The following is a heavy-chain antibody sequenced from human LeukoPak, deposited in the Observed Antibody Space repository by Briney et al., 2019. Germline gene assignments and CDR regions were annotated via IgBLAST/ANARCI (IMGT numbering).Heavy chain of an antibody. CDR2: IYYSGST. CDR3: ARSWAVHEAYYYGMDV. V-gene: IGHV4-59*01. D-gene: IGHD1-1*01. CDR1: GGSITTYY. Sequence: SETLSLTCSVSGGSITTYYWSWIRQPPGKGLEWIGFIYYSGSTNYNPSLKSRVTISVDTSKNQFSLKLSSVTAADTAVYYCARSWAVHEAYYYGMDVWGQGTTVTVSS. J-gene: IGHJ6*02.